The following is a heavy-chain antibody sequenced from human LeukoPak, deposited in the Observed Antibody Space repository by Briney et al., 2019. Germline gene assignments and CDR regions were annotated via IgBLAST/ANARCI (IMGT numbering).Heavy chain of an antibody. CDR2: ISTSGSTI. D-gene: IGHD2-21*01. J-gene: IGHJ4*02. CDR3: ARDGPAYSFEY. V-gene: IGHV3-48*03. CDR1: GFSFSSFG. Sequence: GESLRLSCLVSGFSFSSFGMHWVRQAPGKGLEWVSYISTSGSTIYYADSVKGRFTFSRDNARNSLFLQMNRLRAEDTAVYYCARDGPAYSFEYWGQGTLVTVSS.